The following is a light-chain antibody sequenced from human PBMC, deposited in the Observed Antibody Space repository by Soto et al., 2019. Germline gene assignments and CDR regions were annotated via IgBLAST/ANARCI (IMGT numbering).Light chain of an antibody. CDR1: SSVVGSYNL. V-gene: IGLV2-23*02. J-gene: IGLJ1*01. Sequence: QLELTRAGSLTTAARRSLRFSCTGTSSVVGSYNLVSWYQQHPGKAPKLMIYEVSKRPSGVSNRFSGSKSGNTASLTISGLQAEDEADYYCCSYAGSSTYVFGTGTKVTVL. CDR2: EVS. CDR3: CSYAGSSTYV.